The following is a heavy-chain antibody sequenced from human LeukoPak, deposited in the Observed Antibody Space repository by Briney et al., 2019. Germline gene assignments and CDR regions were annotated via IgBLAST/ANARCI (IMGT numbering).Heavy chain of an antibody. CDR1: GGSISSGGYY. V-gene: IGHV4-31*03. D-gene: IGHD6-13*01. Sequence: SETLSLTCTVSGGSISSGGYYWSWIRQHPGKGLEWIGYIYYSGSTYYNPSLKSRVTISVDTSKNQFSLKLSSVTAADTAVYYCAKTGYSSSWDFDYWGQGTLVTVSS. CDR2: IYYSGST. J-gene: IGHJ4*02. CDR3: AKTGYSSSWDFDY.